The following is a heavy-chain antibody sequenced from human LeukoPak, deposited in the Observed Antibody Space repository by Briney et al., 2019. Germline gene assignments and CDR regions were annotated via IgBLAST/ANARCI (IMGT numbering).Heavy chain of an antibody. J-gene: IGHJ4*02. D-gene: IGHD1-26*01. CDR3: ARVSGSYYLVLYYFDY. CDR2: INPNSGST. Sequence: ASVKVSCKASGYTFTGYYMHWVRQAPGQGLEWMGWINPNSGSTNYAQKFQGRVTMTRDTSISTAYMELSRLRSDDTAVYYCARVSGSYYLVLYYFDYWGQGTLVTVSS. V-gene: IGHV1-2*02. CDR1: GYTFTGYY.